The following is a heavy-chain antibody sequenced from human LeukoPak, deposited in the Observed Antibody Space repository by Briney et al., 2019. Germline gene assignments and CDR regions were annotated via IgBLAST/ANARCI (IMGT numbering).Heavy chain of an antibody. CDR1: GGSISSFY. Sequence: PSETLSLTCTVSGGSISSFYWSWIRQPAGKGLEWIGRIYTSGSTNYNPSLKSRLTMSVDTSKNQFSLKPGSVTAADTAVYYCARAVVAAAGTWDYWGQGTLVTVSS. CDR2: IYTSGST. J-gene: IGHJ4*02. V-gene: IGHV4-4*07. D-gene: IGHD6-13*01. CDR3: ARAVVAAAGTWDY.